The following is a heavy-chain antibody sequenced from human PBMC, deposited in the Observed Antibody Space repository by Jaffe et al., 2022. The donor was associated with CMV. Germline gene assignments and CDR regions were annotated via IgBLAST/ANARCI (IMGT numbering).Heavy chain of an antibody. V-gene: IGHV4-34*01. CDR2: INHSGST. D-gene: IGHD2-8*01. J-gene: IGHJ5*02. CDR1: GGSFSGYY. CDR3: ARGRPPIYCTNGVCSKDRNWFDP. Sequence: QVQLQQWGAGLLKPSETLSLTCAVYGGSFSGYYWSWIRQPPGKGLEWIGEINHSGSTNYNPSLKSRVTISVDTSKNQFSLKLSSVTAADTAVYYCARGRPPIYCTNGVCSKDRNWFDPWGQGTLVTVSS.